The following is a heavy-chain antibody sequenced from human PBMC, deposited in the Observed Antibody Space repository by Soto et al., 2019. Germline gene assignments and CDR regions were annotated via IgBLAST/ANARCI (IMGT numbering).Heavy chain of an antibody. CDR1: GFTVSSNY. V-gene: IGHV3-66*01. Sequence: PGGSLRLSCAASGFTVSSNYMSWVRQAPGKGLEWVSVIYSGGSTYYADSVKGRFTISRDNSKNTLYLQMNSLRAEDTAVYYCARDRSGFDLLKYYYYNYTDVWGKGTTVTVFS. CDR2: IYSGGST. D-gene: IGHD3-9*01. J-gene: IGHJ6*03. CDR3: ARDRSGFDLLKYYYYNYTDV.